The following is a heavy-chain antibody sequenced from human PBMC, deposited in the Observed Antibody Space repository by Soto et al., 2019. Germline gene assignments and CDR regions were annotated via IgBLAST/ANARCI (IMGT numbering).Heavy chain of an antibody. J-gene: IGHJ6*02. Sequence: GSGPTLVNPTQTLTLTCTFSGFSLSTSGMCVSWIRQPPGKALEWLARIDWDDDKYYSTSLKTRLTISKDTSKNQVVLTMTNMDPVDTATYYCARIRRGYYDSSGYPSYYYYGMDVWGQGTTVTVSS. CDR3: ARIRRGYYDSSGYPSYYYYGMDV. CDR2: IDWDDDK. D-gene: IGHD3-22*01. CDR1: GFSLSTSGMC. V-gene: IGHV2-70*11.